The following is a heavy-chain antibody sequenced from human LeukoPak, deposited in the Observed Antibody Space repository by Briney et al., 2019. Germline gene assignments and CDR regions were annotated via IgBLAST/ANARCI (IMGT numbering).Heavy chain of an antibody. D-gene: IGHD3-10*01. Sequence: SETLSLTCTVSGGSISTYYWSWIRQTPGKGLEWLGYIYKTGSTNYNPSLKSRLTISVHTSKNQFSLRLTSVTAADSAVYYCARDGGGSGALDFYYMDVWGKGTTVTVSS. V-gene: IGHV4-59*01. J-gene: IGHJ6*03. CDR3: ARDGGGSGALDFYYMDV. CDR2: IYKTGST. CDR1: GGSISTYY.